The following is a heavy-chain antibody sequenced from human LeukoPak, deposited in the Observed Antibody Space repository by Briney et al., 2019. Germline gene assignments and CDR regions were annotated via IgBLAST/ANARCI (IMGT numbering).Heavy chain of an antibody. Sequence: GESLKISFKGSGYSFSNDWIGWVRQMPGKGLEWMGIIYPGDSDTRYSPSFQGQVTIPADKSISTAYLQWSSLEASDTAMYYCARRGCNGGSCYGHWGQGTLVTVSS. CDR2: IYPGDSDT. D-gene: IGHD2-15*01. CDR1: GYSFSNDW. CDR3: ARRGCNGGSCYGH. J-gene: IGHJ4*02. V-gene: IGHV5-51*01.